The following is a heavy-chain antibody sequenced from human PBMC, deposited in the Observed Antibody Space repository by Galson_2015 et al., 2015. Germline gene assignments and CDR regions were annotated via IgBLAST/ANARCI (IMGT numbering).Heavy chain of an antibody. CDR1: GGSVSGYY. Sequence: ETLSLTCIVSGGSVSGYYWSWIRQPPGKALEWIGYIRYTGNTSYNPSLKSRVTISVDTTKNQFSLRLSSVTAADTAVYYCARYRSGWYGALDYWGQGTLVTVFS. J-gene: IGHJ4*02. CDR2: IRYTGNT. V-gene: IGHV4-59*02. D-gene: IGHD6-19*01. CDR3: ARYRSGWYGALDY.